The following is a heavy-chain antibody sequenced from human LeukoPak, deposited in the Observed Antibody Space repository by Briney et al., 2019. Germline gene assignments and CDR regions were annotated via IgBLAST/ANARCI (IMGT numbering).Heavy chain of an antibody. V-gene: IGHV3-21*01. Sequence: GGSLRLSCAASGFSFSTYSMNWVRQAPGKGPEWVSSISGSSNYIFYTDSVKGRFTVSRDNAKNSLYLEMNSLRGEDTAVYYCARVSSVPTPRALDYWGKGTLVTVSS. D-gene: IGHD4/OR15-4a*01. CDR1: GFSFSTYS. CDR3: ARVSSVPTPRALDY. CDR2: ISGSSNYI. J-gene: IGHJ4*02.